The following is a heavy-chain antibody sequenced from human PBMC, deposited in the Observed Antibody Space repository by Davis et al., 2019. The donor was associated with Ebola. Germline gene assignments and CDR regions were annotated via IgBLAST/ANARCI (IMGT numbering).Heavy chain of an antibody. CDR1: GGSISSSSYY. D-gene: IGHD6-19*01. CDR3: ARELGIAVAIDAFDI. V-gene: IGHV4-39*07. CDR2: IYYSGST. Sequence: PGGSLRLSCTVSGGSISSSSYYWGWIRQPPGKGLEWVGSIYYSGSTNYNPSLKSRVTISVDTSKNQFSLKLSSVTAADTAVYYCARELGIAVAIDAFDIWGQGTMVTVSS. J-gene: IGHJ3*02.